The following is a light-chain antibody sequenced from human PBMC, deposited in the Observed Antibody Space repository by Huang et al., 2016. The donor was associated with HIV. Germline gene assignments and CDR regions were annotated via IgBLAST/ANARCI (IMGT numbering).Light chain of an antibody. CDR3: QQYNNWPPYT. Sequence: EIVMTQSPATVSVSPGERAALSCRASETIGRNLAWYQQKPGQAPRLLIYAAYARATGGPDRFSGSGSGTDFTLTISSLQSEDFAVYFCQQYNNWPPYTFGQGTRLEIK. CDR2: AAY. CDR1: ETIGRN. V-gene: IGKV3-15*01. J-gene: IGKJ2*01.